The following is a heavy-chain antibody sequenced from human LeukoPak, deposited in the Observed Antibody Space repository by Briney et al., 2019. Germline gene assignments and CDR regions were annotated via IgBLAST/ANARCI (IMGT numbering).Heavy chain of an antibody. J-gene: IGHJ4*02. D-gene: IGHD3-10*01. Sequence: ASVKVSRKASGYTFTGYYMHWVRQAPGQGLEWMGRINPNSGGTNYAQKFQGRVTMTRDTSISTAYMELSRLRSDDTAVYYCARASITYYYGSGSYYNVYPDYWGQGTLVTVSS. CDR3: ARASITYYYGSGSYYNVYPDY. CDR1: GYTFTGYY. V-gene: IGHV1-2*06. CDR2: INPNSGGT.